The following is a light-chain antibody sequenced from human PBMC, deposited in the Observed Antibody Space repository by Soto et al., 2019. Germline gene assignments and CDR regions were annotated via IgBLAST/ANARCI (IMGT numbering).Light chain of an antibody. CDR3: QQYNNWPPWS. CDR1: QSVSSN. V-gene: IGKV3-15*01. CDR2: GAS. J-gene: IGKJ1*01. Sequence: EIVMTQSPATLSVSPGERATLSCRASQSVSSNIAWYQQKPGQAPRLLIYGASTRATGIPARFSGSGSGTEFTLTMSSLQSEGFAVYYCQQYNNWPPWSFGQGTKVVIK.